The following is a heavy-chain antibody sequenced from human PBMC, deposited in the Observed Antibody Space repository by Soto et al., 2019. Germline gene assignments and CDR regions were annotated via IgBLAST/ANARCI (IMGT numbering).Heavy chain of an antibody. D-gene: IGHD1-26*01. CDR1: GFTFSSYA. CDR2: IGSSGGGT. CDR3: TRVVDGSAGDFDY. J-gene: IGHJ4*02. Sequence: EGSLRLSCAASGFTFSSYAMSWVRQAPGEGLVWVSRIGSSGGGTTYADSVKGRFTTSRDNAKNTLYLQMNSLSAEDTAVYFCTRVVDGSAGDFDYWDQRP. V-gene: IGHV3-74*01.